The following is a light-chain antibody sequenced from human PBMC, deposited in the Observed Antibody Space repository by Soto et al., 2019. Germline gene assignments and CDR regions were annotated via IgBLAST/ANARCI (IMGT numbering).Light chain of an antibody. V-gene: IGKV1-39*01. CDR2: TTS. Sequence: IQMTQSPSSLSACVGDRVTITCRASQSITSSLNWYQQKPGKAPKLLIYTTSSLQSGVPSRFSGSGSGTDFTLTISSLQPEDFAVYYCQQYGSSRTFGQGTKV. CDR3: QQYGSSRT. J-gene: IGKJ1*01. CDR1: QSITSS.